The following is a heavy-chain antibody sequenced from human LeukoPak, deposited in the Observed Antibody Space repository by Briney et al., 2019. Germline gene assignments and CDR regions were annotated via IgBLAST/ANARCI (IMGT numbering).Heavy chain of an antibody. D-gene: IGHD6-19*01. CDR2: ISGSGGTT. Sequence: GGSLRLSCAASGFTFSSYGMSWVRQAPGKGLEWVSAISGSGGTTYYADSVKGRFTISRDNSKNTLYLQMNSLRGEDTAVYYCAKDFAMDGTYFQHWGQGTLVTVSS. V-gene: IGHV3-23*01. J-gene: IGHJ1*01. CDR1: GFTFSSYG. CDR3: AKDFAMDGTYFQH.